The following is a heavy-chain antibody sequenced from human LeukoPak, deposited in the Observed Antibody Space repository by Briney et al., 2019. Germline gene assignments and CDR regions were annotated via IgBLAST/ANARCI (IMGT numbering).Heavy chain of an antibody. D-gene: IGHD4-23*01. J-gene: IGHJ4*01. CDR3: ARGRPHGNDY. V-gene: IGHV3-74*01. Sequence: PGGSLRLSCAASGFTFSRYWMNWVRQAPGKGLVWVSRIASDGSSTTYADSVKGRFSISRDNAKNTLYLQMNSLRVEDTAVYYCARGRPHGNDYWGQEPWSPSPQ. CDR1: GFTFSRYW. CDR2: IASDGSST.